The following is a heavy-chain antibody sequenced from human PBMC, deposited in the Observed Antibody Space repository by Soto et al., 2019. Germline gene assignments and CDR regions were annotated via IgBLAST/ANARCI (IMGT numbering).Heavy chain of an antibody. CDR3: AKVMVAATRHTDFDS. CDR1: GGSINSNSYY. Sequence: KLRESGPGLVKPSETLSLTCTVSGGSINSNSYYWAWIRQTPGKGLALIASIYFDGSTYYNPSLKSRVTISLDKSKNQVSLRLTSVTTADTAVYYCAKVMVAATRHTDFDSWGQGTLVTVSS. V-gene: IGHV4-39*02. D-gene: IGHD2-15*01. J-gene: IGHJ4*02. CDR2: IYFDGST.